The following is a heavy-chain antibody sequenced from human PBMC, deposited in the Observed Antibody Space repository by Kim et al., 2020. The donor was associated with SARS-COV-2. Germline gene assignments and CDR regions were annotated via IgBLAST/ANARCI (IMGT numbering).Heavy chain of an antibody. CDR3: ARDLYPIAVAGTNYYYYYGMDV. J-gene: IGHJ6*02. Sequence: GGSLRLSCAASGFTFSDYYMSWIRQAPGKGLEWVSYISSSGSTIYYADSVKGRFTISRDKAKNSLYLQMNSLRAEDTAVYYCARDLYPIAVAGTNYYYYYGMDVWGQGTTVTVSS. CDR2: ISSSGSTI. D-gene: IGHD6-19*01. V-gene: IGHV3-11*04. CDR1: GFTFSDYY.